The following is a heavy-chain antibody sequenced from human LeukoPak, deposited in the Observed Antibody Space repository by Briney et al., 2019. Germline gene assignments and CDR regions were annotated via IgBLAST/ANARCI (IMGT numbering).Heavy chain of an antibody. CDR3: ARGGIRGVLLPVDY. CDR2: IKLDVTNK. D-gene: IGHD3-10*01. V-gene: IGHV3-7*01. J-gene: IGHJ4*01. CDR1: GFTFSDYW. Sequence: GGSLTLSCAAAGFTFSDYWISWVRHPPGKGLEWVSNIKLDVTNKNYLHSVNGRLTLSRENAKTSLFLQINSLTVEDTAIYYCARGGIRGVLLPVDYWGHGTLVTVSS.